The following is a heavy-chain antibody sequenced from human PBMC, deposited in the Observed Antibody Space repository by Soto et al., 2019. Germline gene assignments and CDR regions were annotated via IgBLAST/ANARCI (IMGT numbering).Heavy chain of an antibody. CDR3: ARLRAGSHQYYYYFLDF. D-gene: IGHD6-13*01. CDR2: IYYSGST. V-gene: IGHV4-39*01. CDR1: GGSISSSSYY. J-gene: IGHJ6*03. Sequence: PSETLSLTCTVSGGSISSSSYYWGWIRQPPGKGLEWIGSIYYSGSTYYNPSLKSRVTISVDTSKNQFSLKLSSVTAADTAVYYCARLRAGSHQYYYYFLDFSGKGTTVIVSS.